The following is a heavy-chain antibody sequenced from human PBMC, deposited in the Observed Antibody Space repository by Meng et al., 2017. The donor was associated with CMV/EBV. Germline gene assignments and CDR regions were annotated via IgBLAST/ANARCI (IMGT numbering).Heavy chain of an antibody. CDR3: ARQLRLGELSPFDY. CDR1: GGTFSSYV. J-gene: IGHJ4*02. D-gene: IGHD3-16*02. V-gene: IGHV1-69*12. Sequence: QVQLVQSGDGVKTPGSSVKVSCKASGGTFSSYVISWVRQAPGQGLGWMGGIIPIFGTANYAQKFQGRVTITADESMSTAYMELSSLRSEDTAVYYCARQLRLGELSPFDYWGQGTLVTVSS. CDR2: IIPIFGTA.